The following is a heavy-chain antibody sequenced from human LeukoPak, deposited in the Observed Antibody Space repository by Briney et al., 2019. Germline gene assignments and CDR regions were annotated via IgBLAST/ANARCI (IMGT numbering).Heavy chain of an antibody. CDR2: IKSKTDGGTT. CDR1: GFTFSNAW. J-gene: IGHJ6*02. D-gene: IGHD1-26*01. Sequence: GGSLRLSCAASGFTFSNAWMSWVRQAPGKGLEWVGRIKSKTDGGTTDYAAPVKGRFTISRDDSKNTLYLQMNSLKTEDTAVYYCTTVMEWELLRGYYYGMDVWGQGTTVTVSS. CDR3: TTVMEWELLRGYYYGMDV. V-gene: IGHV3-15*01.